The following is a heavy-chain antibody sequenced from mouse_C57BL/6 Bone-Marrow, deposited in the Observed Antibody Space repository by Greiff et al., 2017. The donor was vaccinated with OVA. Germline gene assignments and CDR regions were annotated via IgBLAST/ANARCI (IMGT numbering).Heavy chain of an antibody. Sequence: QVQLKQPGAELVRPGSSVKLSCKASGYTFTSYWMHWVKQRPIQGLEWIGNIDPSDSETHYNQKFKDKATLTVDKSSSTAYMQLSSLTSEDSAVYYCARDLLWPQGFAYWGQGTLVTVSA. CDR2: IDPSDSET. CDR1: GYTFTSYW. D-gene: IGHD2-1*01. V-gene: IGHV1-52*01. CDR3: ARDLLWPQGFAY. J-gene: IGHJ3*01.